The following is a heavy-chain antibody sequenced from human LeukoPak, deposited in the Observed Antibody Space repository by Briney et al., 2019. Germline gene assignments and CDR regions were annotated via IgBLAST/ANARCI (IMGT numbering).Heavy chain of an antibody. J-gene: IGHJ4*02. Sequence: ASVKVSCKASGYTFTGYYMHWVRQAPGQGLEWMGWINPNSGGTNYAQEFQGRVTMTRDTSISTAYMELSRLRSDDTAVYYCVYQGGEFNYWGQGTLVTVSS. CDR3: VYQGGEFNY. V-gene: IGHV1-2*02. CDR2: INPNSGGT. CDR1: GYTFTGYY. D-gene: IGHD1-26*01.